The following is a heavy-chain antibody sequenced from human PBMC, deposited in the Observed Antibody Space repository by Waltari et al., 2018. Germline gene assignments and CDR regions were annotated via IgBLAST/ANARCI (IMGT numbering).Heavy chain of an antibody. CDR1: GFTFSSYS. D-gene: IGHD4-17*01. Sequence: EVQLVESGGGLVKPGGSLRLSCAASGFTFSSYSMNWVRQAPGKGLEWFSSISSSSSYIYYADSVKGRFTISRDNAKNSLYLQMNSLRAADTAVYYCARDPTTASMDVWGQGTTVTVSS. J-gene: IGHJ6*02. CDR2: ISSSSSYI. V-gene: IGHV3-21*04. CDR3: ARDPTTASMDV.